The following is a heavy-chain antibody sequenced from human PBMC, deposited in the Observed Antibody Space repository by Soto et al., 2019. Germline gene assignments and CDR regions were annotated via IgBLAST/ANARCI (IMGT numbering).Heavy chain of an antibody. V-gene: IGHV3-7*01. Sequence: GGSLRLSCAASGFTFSSYWMSWVRQAPGKGLEWVANIKQDGSEEYYVDSVKGRFTISRDNAKNSLYLQMNSLRAEDTAVYYCARDLTTTVVTPYFDYWGQGTLVTVSS. J-gene: IGHJ4*02. CDR1: GFTFSSYW. D-gene: IGHD4-17*01. CDR2: IKQDGSEE. CDR3: ARDLTTTVVTPYFDY.